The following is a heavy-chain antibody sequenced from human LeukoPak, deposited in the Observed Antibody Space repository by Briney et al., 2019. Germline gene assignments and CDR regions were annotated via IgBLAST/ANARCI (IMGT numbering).Heavy chain of an antibody. CDR2: INPNSGDT. CDR3: ARMTPYSSGRGY. D-gene: IGHD6-19*01. CDR1: GYTFTGYY. J-gene: IGHJ4*02. Sequence: GASVKVSCKASGYTFTGYYMHWVRQAPGQGLEWMGWINPNSGDTNYAQKFQGRVTMTRDTSISTAYMELSRLRSDDTAVYYCARMTPYSSGRGYWGQGTLVTVSS. V-gene: IGHV1-2*02.